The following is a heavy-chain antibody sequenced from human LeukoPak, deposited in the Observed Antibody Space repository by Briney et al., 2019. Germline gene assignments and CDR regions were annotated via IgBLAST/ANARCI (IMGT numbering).Heavy chain of an antibody. Sequence: ASVKVSCKASGYTFSNYYVHWVRQAPGQGLEWMGLINPSGRSTNYAQKFRGRVTMTRDTSTSTVYMELSSLRSEDTAVYYCAGEGYSSGWLKAFDIWGQGTMVTVSS. V-gene: IGHV1-46*01. CDR3: AGEGYSSGWLKAFDI. D-gene: IGHD6-19*01. CDR1: GYTFSNYY. CDR2: INPSGRST. J-gene: IGHJ3*02.